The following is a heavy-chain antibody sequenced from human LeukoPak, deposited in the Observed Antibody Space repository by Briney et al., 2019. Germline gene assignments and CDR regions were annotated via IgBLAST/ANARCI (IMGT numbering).Heavy chain of an antibody. V-gene: IGHV3-11*04. CDR3: AKEWSAFVI. CDR2: IGGSASNI. D-gene: IGHD2-15*01. J-gene: IGHJ3*02. Sequence: GGSLRLSCAASGLTVTDYYMHWIRQAPGKGLEWVSFIGGSASNIYYADSVKGRFTISRDNAKNSLYLQMNSLRAEDTAVYYCAKEWSAFVIWGQGTMVTVSS. CDR1: GLTVTDYY.